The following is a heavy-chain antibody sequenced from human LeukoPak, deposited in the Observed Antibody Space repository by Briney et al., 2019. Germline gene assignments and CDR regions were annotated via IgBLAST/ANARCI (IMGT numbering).Heavy chain of an antibody. CDR1: GFTFNRYS. D-gene: IGHD2-15*01. V-gene: IGHV3-48*01. J-gene: IGHJ3*02. CDR2: ISSSGTTI. Sequence: GGSLRLSCAASGFTFNRYSMNWVRQAPGKGLGWVSYISSSGTTIYYADSVQGRFIISRDNARNSLLLQMNSLRAEDTALYYCARGYSRAAFDIWGQGTVVAVSS. CDR3: ARGYSRAAFDI.